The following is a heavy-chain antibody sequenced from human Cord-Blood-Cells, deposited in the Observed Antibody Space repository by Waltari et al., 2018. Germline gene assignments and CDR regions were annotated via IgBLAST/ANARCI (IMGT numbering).Heavy chain of an antibody. J-gene: IGHJ6*03. CDR1: GYTFTGYS. Sequence: QVQLVESGAEVRKPGASVKVSCKASGYTFTGYSLHWVGQAPGQGIEWMGWINPHSGGTNYAQKFQGRVTMTRDTSISTAYMELSRLRSDDTAVYYCAREGRDYYYYMDVWGKGTTVTVSS. CDR3: AREGRDYYYYMDV. V-gene: IGHV1-2*02. CDR2: INPHSGGT.